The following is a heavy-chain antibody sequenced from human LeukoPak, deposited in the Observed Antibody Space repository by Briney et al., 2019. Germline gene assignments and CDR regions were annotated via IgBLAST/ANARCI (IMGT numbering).Heavy chain of an antibody. Sequence: PGGSLRLSCAPSGFPFSRYSMNWVRQSPGKGLEWVAYISTNSRTIYSGDSVKGRFSISRDNDKSLLYLQMENLRVEDTAVYYCTTYFDTTGYSEEAYDTWGQGTLVTVSA. D-gene: IGHD3-22*01. CDR2: ISTNSRTI. CDR3: TTYFDTTGYSEEAYDT. CDR1: GFPFSRYS. J-gene: IGHJ4*03. V-gene: IGHV3-48*01.